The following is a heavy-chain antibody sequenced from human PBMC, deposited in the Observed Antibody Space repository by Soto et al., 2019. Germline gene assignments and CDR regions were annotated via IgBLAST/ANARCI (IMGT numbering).Heavy chain of an antibody. CDR3: ARTRLPSQSDY. J-gene: IGHJ4*02. CDR1: GGSFSGYY. Sequence: SETLSLTCAVYGGSFSGYYWSWIRQPPGKGLEWIGEINHSGSTNYDPSLKSRVTISVDTSKNQFSLKLSSVTAADTAVYYCARTRLPSQSDYWGQGTLVTVSS. V-gene: IGHV4-34*01. CDR2: INHSGST.